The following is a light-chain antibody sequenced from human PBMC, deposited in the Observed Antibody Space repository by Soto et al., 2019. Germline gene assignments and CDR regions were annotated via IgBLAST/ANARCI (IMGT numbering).Light chain of an antibody. J-gene: IGKJ3*01. Sequence: DIQMTQSPYSLSAAVGDRVTIACRASQNINTYLNWYQQKPGKAPKLLIFDAASLQSGVPSRFSGVGSRTHFTLTITSLQPEGFVTYYCQQSSRASFNFGSGIKVDIK. CDR3: QQSSRASFN. CDR2: DAA. CDR1: QNINTY. V-gene: IGKV1-39*01.